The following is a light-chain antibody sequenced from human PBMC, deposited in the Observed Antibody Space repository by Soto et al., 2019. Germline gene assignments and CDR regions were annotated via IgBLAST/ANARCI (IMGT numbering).Light chain of an antibody. CDR1: QSVGSY. Sequence: EIVLTQSPATLSLSPGDRATLSCRASQSVGSYLGWYQQRPGKAPRLLIYDASNRATGIPARFSGSGSGTDFTLTISSLEPEDFAVYYCQQRSSCPSTFGGGTKVEIK. CDR3: QQRSSCPST. J-gene: IGKJ4*02. CDR2: DAS. V-gene: IGKV3-11*01.